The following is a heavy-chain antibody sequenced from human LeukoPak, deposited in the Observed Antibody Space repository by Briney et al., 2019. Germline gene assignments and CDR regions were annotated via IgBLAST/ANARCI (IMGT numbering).Heavy chain of an antibody. V-gene: IGHV4-31*03. D-gene: IGHD3-10*01. CDR3: ARTNRPTYYYGSGSYYAGYYFDY. Sequence: SETLSLTCTVSGGSISSGGYYWSWIRQHPVKGLEWIGYIYYSGSTYYNPSLKSRVTISVDTSKNQFSLKLSSVTAADTAVYYCARTNRPTYYYGSGSYYAGYYFDYWGQGTLVTVSS. CDR2: IYYSGST. J-gene: IGHJ4*02. CDR1: GGSISSGGYY.